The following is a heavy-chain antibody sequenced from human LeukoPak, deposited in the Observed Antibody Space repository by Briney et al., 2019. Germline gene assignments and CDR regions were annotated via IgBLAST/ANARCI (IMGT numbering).Heavy chain of an antibody. Sequence: GGSLRLSCAVSGFTFSSYWMHWVRQAPGKGLVWVSRINTDGSTTSYADSVNGRFSISRDNAKNTLYLQMNSLRAEDTAVYYCARDYDGNFAVEYWGQGTLVTASS. CDR1: GFTFSSYW. J-gene: IGHJ4*02. CDR2: INTDGSTT. D-gene: IGHD4-23*01. CDR3: ARDYDGNFAVEY. V-gene: IGHV3-74*01.